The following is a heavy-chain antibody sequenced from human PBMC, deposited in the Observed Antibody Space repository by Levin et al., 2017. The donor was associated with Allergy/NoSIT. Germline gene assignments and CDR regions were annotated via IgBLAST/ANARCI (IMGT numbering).Heavy chain of an antibody. CDR2: ISTYHGYT. CDR3: GRGGGWQALDNGAYFDY. Sequence: GASVKVSCKASGYTFTNYGITWVRQAPGQGLEWMGWISTYHGYTNYAQKLQGRVTLTTDTSTSTAYMELRSLRSDDTALYYCGRGGGWQALDNGAYFDYWGQGTLVTVSS. CDR1: GYTFTNYG. V-gene: IGHV1-18*01. D-gene: IGHD2-8*01. J-gene: IGHJ4*02.